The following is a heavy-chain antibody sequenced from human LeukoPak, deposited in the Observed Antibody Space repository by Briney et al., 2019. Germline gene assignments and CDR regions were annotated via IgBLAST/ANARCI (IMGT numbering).Heavy chain of an antibody. V-gene: IGHV3-74*01. D-gene: IGHD4-23*01. CDR2: IKYDGSYT. CDR1: GFSLRDHW. CDR3: ARDAPGNSHTLDY. J-gene: IGHJ4*02. Sequence: PGGSLRLSCAASGFSLRDHWMYWVRQGPGKGLVWLSRIKYDGSYTSYADSVKGRFTVSRDNSKSAVYLQMNSLRAEDTAIYYCARDAPGNSHTLDYWGQGTLVTVSS.